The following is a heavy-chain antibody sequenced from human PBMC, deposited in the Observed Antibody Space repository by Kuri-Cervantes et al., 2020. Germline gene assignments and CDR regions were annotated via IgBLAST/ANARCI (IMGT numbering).Heavy chain of an antibody. J-gene: IGHJ4*02. Sequence: GGSLRLSCTASGFTFGDYAMSWVRQAPGKGLEWVSSISRSSDYIYYADSVRGRFTISRDNANNSLSLQMTSLRAEDTAVYYCASGYDILTVEYWGQRSLVTVSS. V-gene: IGHV3-21*06. CDR2: ISRSSDYI. CDR3: ASGYDILTVEY. D-gene: IGHD3-9*01. CDR1: GFTFGDYA.